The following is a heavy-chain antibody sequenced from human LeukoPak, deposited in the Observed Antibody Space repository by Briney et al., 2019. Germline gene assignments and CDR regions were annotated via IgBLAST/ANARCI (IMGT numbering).Heavy chain of an antibody. CDR2: ISGSDGSS. V-gene: IGHV3-23*01. CDR3: AKSLGVGGYTRYKGFDQ. CDR1: GFTFSIYA. D-gene: IGHD3-16*02. J-gene: IGHJ4*02. Sequence: GGSLRLSCAASGFTFSIYAMNWVRQAPGKGLEWVSAISGSDGSSHYADFVKGRFTISRDNSKNTLHLQMNSLRAEDTAVYYCAKSLGVGGYTRYKGFDQWGQGTLVTVSS.